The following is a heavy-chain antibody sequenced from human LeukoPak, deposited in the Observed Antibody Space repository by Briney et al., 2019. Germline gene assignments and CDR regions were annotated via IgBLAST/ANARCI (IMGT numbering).Heavy chain of an antibody. V-gene: IGHV1-18*01. CDR2: ISAYNGNT. D-gene: IGHD2-8*01. CDR1: GYTFTSYG. CDR3: ARVNGRGDYYYYMDV. Sequence: ASVKVSCKASGYTFTSYGISWVRQAPGQGLEWMGWISAYNGNTNYAQKFQGRVTMTRDMSTSTVYMELSSLRSEDTAIYYCARVNGRGDYYYYMDVWGKGTTVTVSS. J-gene: IGHJ6*03.